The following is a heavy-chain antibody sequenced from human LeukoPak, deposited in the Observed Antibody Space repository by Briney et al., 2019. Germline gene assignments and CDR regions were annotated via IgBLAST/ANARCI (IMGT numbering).Heavy chain of an antibody. Sequence: GASVKVSCKASGYTFTSYDINWVRQATGQGLEWMGWMNPNSGNTGYAQKFQGRVTMTRNTSISTAYMELSSLRSEDTAVYYCATAGSRVPALSGYDFDYWGQGTLVTVSS. V-gene: IGHV1-8*01. CDR3: ATAGSRVPALSGYDFDY. CDR2: MNPNSGNT. CDR1: GYTFTSYD. D-gene: IGHD5-12*01. J-gene: IGHJ4*02.